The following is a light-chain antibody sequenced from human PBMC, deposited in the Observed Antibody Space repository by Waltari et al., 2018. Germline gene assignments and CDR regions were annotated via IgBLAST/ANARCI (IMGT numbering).Light chain of an antibody. CDR1: QSVGKW. CDR3: QQYNTYSEYT. J-gene: IGKJ2*01. V-gene: IGKV1-5*03. CDR2: QAS. Sequence: DIQMTQSPSTLSAFVGDRVTFTCRASQSVGKWLAWYQQKPGKAPKILNNQASVLQSGVPSRFSGNGSGTEFTLTISTLQPDDYATYYCQQYNTYSEYTFGQGTKLEI.